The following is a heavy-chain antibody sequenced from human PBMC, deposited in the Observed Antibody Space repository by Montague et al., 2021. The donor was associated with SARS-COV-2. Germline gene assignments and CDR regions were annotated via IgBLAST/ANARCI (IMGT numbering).Heavy chain of an antibody. Sequence: TLSLTCTVHAASINNGRYYWSWIRQPAGKGPEWIGRIYTRGNTNYSPTIKSRVTISPDTFMKQISLKLSTVTAAATAIYYCAFEWGVRENFDYWGQGIVVTVSS. CDR2: IYTRGNT. V-gene: IGHV4-61*02. CDR1: AASINNGRYY. CDR3: AFEWGVRENFDY. J-gene: IGHJ4*02. D-gene: IGHD6-19*01.